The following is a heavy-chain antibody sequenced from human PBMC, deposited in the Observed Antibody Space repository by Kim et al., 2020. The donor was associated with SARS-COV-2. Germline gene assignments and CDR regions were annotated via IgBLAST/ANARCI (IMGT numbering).Heavy chain of an antibody. CDR2: IIPIFGTA. J-gene: IGHJ6*02. V-gene: IGHV1-69*13. CDR1: GGTFSSYA. CDR3: ARKAGVRGVIISYYYGMDV. D-gene: IGHD3-10*01. Sequence: SVKVSCKASGGTFSSYAISWVRQAPGQGLEWMGGIIPIFGTANYAQKFQGRVTITADESTSTAYMELSSLRSEDTAVYYCARKAGVRGVIISYYYGMDVCGQGTTVTVSS.